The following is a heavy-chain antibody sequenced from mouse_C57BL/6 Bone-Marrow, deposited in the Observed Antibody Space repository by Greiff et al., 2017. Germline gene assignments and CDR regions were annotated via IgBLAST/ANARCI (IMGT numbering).Heavy chain of an antibody. J-gene: IGHJ1*03. V-gene: IGHV5-12*01. CDR1: GFTFSDYY. CDR3: ARLRRYFDV. CDR2: ISNGGGST. Sequence: EVQVVESGGGLVQPGGSLKLSCAASGFTFSDYYMYWVRQTPEKRLEWVAYISNGGGSTYYPDTVKGRFTISRDNAKNTLYLQMSRLKSEDTAMYYCARLRRYFDVWGTGTTVTVSS.